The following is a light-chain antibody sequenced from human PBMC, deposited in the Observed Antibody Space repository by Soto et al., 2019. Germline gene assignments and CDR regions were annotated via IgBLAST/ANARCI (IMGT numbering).Light chain of an antibody. Sequence: QSVLTQPPSVSGSPGQSVTISCTGTSSDVGSYNRVSWYQQPPGTAPKLMIYEVSNRPSGVPDRFSGSKSGNTASLTISGLKAEDEADYYCSSYTSSSIQFGGGTKLTVL. CDR3: SSYTSSSIQ. J-gene: IGLJ2*01. CDR1: SSDVGSYNR. V-gene: IGLV2-18*02. CDR2: EVS.